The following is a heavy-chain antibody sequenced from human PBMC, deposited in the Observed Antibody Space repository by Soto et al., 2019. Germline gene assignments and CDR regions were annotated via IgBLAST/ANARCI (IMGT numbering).Heavy chain of an antibody. CDR3: SQRRWLGEYLGYREF. Sequence: PWGSLRLSCAASGFTFSNAWMSWVRQAPGKGQERVGRIKSKTDGGTTDYAAPVKGRFTISRDDSKNTLYLQMNSLKTEDTDAYYWSQRRWLGEYLGYREFWGKGTSVPVS. D-gene: IGHD3-10*01. V-gene: IGHV3-15*01. CDR2: IKSKTDGGTT. CDR1: GFTFSNAW. J-gene: IGHJ6*03.